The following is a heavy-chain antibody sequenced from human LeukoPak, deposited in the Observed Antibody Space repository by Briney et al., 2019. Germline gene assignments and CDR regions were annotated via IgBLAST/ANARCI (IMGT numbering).Heavy chain of an antibody. CDR1: GYTFTGYY. V-gene: IGHV1-2*02. D-gene: IGHD6-13*01. J-gene: IGHJ5*02. Sequence: GASVKVSCKTSGYTFTGYYIHWVRQAPGQGLEWMGWIDPNSGGTNYAQKFQGRVTMTRDTSISTAYMELSRLTSADTAVYRCATPSSSSWYGFDPWGQGTLVTVS. CDR2: IDPNSGGT. CDR3: ATPSSSSWYGFDP.